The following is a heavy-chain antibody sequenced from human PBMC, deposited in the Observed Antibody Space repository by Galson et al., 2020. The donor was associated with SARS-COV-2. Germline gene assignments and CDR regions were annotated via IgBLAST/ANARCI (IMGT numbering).Heavy chain of an antibody. Sequence: SETLSLTCAVYGGSIKGYYWSWIRQPPGKGLEWIGEINHSGSTNYNPSLKSRVTISVDTSKNQFSLKLSAVTAADTAVYYCARPSTMASRGRWFDPWGQGTLVTVSS. CDR3: ARPSTMASRGRWFDP. J-gene: IGHJ5*02. D-gene: IGHD3-10*01. CDR1: GGSIKGYY. CDR2: INHSGST. V-gene: IGHV4-34*01.